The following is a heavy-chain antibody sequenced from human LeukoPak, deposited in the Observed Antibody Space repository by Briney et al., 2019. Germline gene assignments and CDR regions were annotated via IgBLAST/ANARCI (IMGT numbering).Heavy chain of an antibody. V-gene: IGHV4-34*01. J-gene: IGHJ4*02. CDR3: ARLSGNFWYFDY. CDR2: INHSGST. CDR1: GGSFSGYY. D-gene: IGHD5-12*01. Sequence: SETLSLTCAVYGGSFSGYYWSWIRQPPGKGLEWIGEINHSGSTNYNPSLKSRVTMSVDTSKNQFSLKLNSVTAADTAVYYCARLSGNFWYFDYRGQGTLVTVSS.